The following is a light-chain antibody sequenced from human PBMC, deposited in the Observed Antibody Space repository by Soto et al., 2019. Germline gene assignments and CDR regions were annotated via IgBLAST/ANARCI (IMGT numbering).Light chain of an antibody. J-gene: IGLJ3*02. CDR1: SRDVGGYSY. V-gene: IGLV2-14*01. CDR2: EVN. CDR3: SSYTSSRTPV. Sequence: QSVLTQPASVSGSPGQSITISCTGTSRDVGGYSYVSWHQHHPGKAPKLMIYEVNNRPSGVSNRFSGSKSGNTASLTISGLQAEDEADYYCSSYTSSRTPVFGGGTQLTVL.